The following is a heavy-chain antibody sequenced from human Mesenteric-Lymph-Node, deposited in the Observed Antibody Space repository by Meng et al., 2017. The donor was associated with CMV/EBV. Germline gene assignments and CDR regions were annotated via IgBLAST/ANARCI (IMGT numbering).Heavy chain of an antibody. CDR1: GFTFSSYW. CDR2: INSDGSST. V-gene: IGHV3-74*01. Sequence: LSLTCAASGFTFSSYWMHWVRQAPGKGLVWVSRINSDGSSTSYADSVKGRFTISRDNAKNTLYLQMNSLRAEDTAVYYCARGAPSSSGWYVYFDYWGQGTLVTVSS. J-gene: IGHJ4*02. CDR3: ARGAPSSSGWYVYFDY. D-gene: IGHD6-19*01.